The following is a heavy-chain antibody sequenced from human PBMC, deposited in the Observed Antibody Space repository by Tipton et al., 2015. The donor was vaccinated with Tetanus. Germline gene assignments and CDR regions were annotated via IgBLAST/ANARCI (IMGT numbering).Heavy chain of an antibody. Sequence: PGLVKPSETLSLSCTVSGGSTHGFYWAWIRQSAKKGLEWIGRIYASGSTIFNPSLKSRVAMSMDTSRNQISLTLTSVTVADTAVYYCARVLRYSTTGGWDDAFDIWGQGTMVTVSS. CDR3: ARVLRYSTTGGWDDAFDI. V-gene: IGHV4-4*07. J-gene: IGHJ3*02. D-gene: IGHD2-8*02. CDR1: GGSTHGFY. CDR2: IYASGST.